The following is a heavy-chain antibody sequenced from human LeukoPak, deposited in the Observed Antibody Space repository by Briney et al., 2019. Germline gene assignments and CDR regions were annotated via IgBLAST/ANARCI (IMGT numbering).Heavy chain of an antibody. CDR2: ISSSSSYI. V-gene: IGHV3-21*01. CDR1: GFTLSSYS. CDR3: ARDDGSTVTTSPDY. D-gene: IGHD4-17*01. Sequence: AGGSLRLSCAASGFTLSSYSMNWVRQAPGKGLEWVSSISSSSSYIYYADSVKGRFTISRDNAKNSLYLQMNSLRAEDTAVYYCARDDGSTVTTSPDYWGQGTLVTVSS. J-gene: IGHJ4*02.